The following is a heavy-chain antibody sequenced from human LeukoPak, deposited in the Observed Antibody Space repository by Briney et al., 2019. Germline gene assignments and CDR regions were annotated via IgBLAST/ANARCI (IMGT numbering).Heavy chain of an antibody. J-gene: IGHJ3*02. CDR3: AKYLNVDTAMVNDAFDI. V-gene: IGHV3-30*02. CDR1: GFTFSSYG. D-gene: IGHD5-18*01. CDR2: IRYDGSNK. Sequence: GGSLRLSCAASGFTFSSYGMHWVRHAPGKGLELVAFIRYDGSNKYYADSVKGRFTISRDNSKNTLYLQMNSLRAEDTAVYYCAKYLNVDTAMVNDAFDIWGQGTMVTVSS.